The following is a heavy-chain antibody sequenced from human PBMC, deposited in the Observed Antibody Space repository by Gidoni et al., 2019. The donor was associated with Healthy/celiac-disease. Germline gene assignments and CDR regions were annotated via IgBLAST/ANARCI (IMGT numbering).Heavy chain of an antibody. CDR3: AGAPVIRSAFDI. J-gene: IGHJ3*02. Sequence: QVQLQESGPGLVKPSQTLSLTCTVSGGSISSGSYYWSWIRQPAGKGLEWIGRIYTSGSTNYNPSLKSRVTISVDTSKNQFSLKLSSVTAADTAVYYCAGAPVIRSAFDIWGQGTMVTVSS. V-gene: IGHV4-61*02. D-gene: IGHD3-10*01. CDR1: GGSISSGSYY. CDR2: IYTSGST.